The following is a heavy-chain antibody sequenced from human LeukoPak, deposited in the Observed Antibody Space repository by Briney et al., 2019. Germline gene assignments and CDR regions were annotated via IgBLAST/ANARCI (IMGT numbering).Heavy chain of an antibody. CDR1: GFTFSNAW. V-gene: IGHV3-15*01. Sequence: PGGSLRLSCAASGFTFSNAWMSWVRQAPGKGLEWVGRIKSKADGGTTDYAAPVKDRFTISRDDSKNTLYLQMNSLKTEDTAVYYCTTATVTTSLYYYYYGMDVWGQGTTVTVSS. CDR3: TTATVTTSLYYYYYGMDV. CDR2: IKSKADGGTT. D-gene: IGHD4-17*01. J-gene: IGHJ6*02.